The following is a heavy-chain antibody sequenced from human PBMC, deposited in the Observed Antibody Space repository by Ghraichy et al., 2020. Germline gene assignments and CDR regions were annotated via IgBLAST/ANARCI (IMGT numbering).Heavy chain of an antibody. CDR1: GFTFSSYS. CDR3: ASGVWGSYRFDY. V-gene: IGHV3-21*01. CDR2: ISSSSSYI. D-gene: IGHD3-16*02. J-gene: IGHJ4*02. Sequence: LSLTCAASGFTFSSYSMNWVRQAPGKGLEWVSSISSSSSYIYYADSVKGRFTISRDNAKNSLYLQMNSLRAEDTAVYYCASGVWGSYRFDYWGQGTLVTVSS.